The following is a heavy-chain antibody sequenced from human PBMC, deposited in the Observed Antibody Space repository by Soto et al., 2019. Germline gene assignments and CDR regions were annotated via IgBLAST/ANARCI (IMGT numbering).Heavy chain of an antibody. CDR2: IYYSGST. CDR3: ARFLLVPGPSCSTDF. V-gene: IGHV4-30-4*01. J-gene: IGHJ4*02. Sequence: PSETLSLTCTVSGGSISNADYYWSWVRQPPGKGLEWIGYIYYSGSTYYNPSLKSRVTISLDTSKNQFSLKLSSVTAADTAVYYCARFLLVPGPSCSTDFRGQGTLVTVFS. CDR1: GGSISNADYY. D-gene: IGHD2-2*01.